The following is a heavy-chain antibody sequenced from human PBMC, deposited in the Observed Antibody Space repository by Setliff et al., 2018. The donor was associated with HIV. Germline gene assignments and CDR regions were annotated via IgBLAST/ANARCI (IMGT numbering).Heavy chain of an antibody. CDR2: ISTSGTT. CDR1: GDSITSGTYY. CDR3: ARVSTDYVWGSFLSSGHYYFDY. D-gene: IGHD3-16*01. Sequence: SETLSLTCTVSGDSITSGTYYWSWIRQPAGMRLEWIGHISTSGTTNYNPSLKSRVTISADTSNGQFSLKLTSVTAADTAAYFCARVSTDYVWGSFLSSGHYYFDYWGQGALVTVSS. J-gene: IGHJ4*02. V-gene: IGHV4-61*09.